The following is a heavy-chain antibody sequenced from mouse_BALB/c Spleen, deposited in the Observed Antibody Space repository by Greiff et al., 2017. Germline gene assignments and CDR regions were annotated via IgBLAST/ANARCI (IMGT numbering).Heavy chain of an antibody. CDR3: ARRGYYDAMDY. V-gene: IGHV5-9-4*01. J-gene: IGHJ4*01. D-gene: IGHD2-2*01. CDR1: GFTFSSYA. Sequence: EVKVVESGGGLVKPGGSLKLSCAASGFTFSSYAMSWVRQSPEKRLEWVAEISSGGSYTYYPDTVTGRFTISRDNAKNTLYLEMSSLRSEDTAMYYCARRGYYDAMDYWGQGTSVTVSS. CDR2: ISSGGSYT.